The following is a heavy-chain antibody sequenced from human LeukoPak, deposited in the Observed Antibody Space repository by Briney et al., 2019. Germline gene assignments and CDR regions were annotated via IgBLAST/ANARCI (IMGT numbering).Heavy chain of an antibody. Sequence: GRSLRLSCAASGFTFSSYAMHWVRQAPGKGLEWVANIKQDGSETYYADSVKGRFTISRDNAKNSLYLQMNSLRAEDTAVYYCARDCVNDYYDSRAFDIWGQGTMVTVSS. CDR1: GFTFSSYA. J-gene: IGHJ3*02. CDR3: ARDCVNDYYDSRAFDI. CDR2: IKQDGSET. V-gene: IGHV3-7*03. D-gene: IGHD3-22*01.